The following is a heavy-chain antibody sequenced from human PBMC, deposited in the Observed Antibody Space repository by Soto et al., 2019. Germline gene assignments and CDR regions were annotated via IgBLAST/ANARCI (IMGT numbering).Heavy chain of an antibody. CDR3: AVGGNYLSMDV. CDR1: GYTFTSYY. Sequence: QVQLVQSGAEVKKPGASVKVSCKASGYTFTSYYMHWVRLAHGQGLEWMGIINPDGGGTSYAKQFQGRVIMTRDTSTSTVYMEMSSLRSEDTAVYYCAVGGNYLSMDVWGQGTTVTVSS. J-gene: IGHJ6*02. V-gene: IGHV1-46*01. CDR2: INPDGGGT. D-gene: IGHD4-4*01.